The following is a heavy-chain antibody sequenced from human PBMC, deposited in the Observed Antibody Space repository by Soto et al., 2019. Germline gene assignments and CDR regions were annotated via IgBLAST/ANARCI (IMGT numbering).Heavy chain of an antibody. CDR2: IYYSGST. CDR1: GGSISSGGYY. D-gene: IGHD3-3*01. J-gene: IGHJ6*02. Sequence: TLSLTCTVSGGSISSGGYYWSWIRQHPGKGLEWIGYIYYSGSTYYNPSLKSRVTISVDTSKNQFSLKLSSVTAADTAVYYCARELRFLEWSTAPYYGMDVWGQGTTVTVSS. V-gene: IGHV4-31*03. CDR3: ARELRFLEWSTAPYYGMDV.